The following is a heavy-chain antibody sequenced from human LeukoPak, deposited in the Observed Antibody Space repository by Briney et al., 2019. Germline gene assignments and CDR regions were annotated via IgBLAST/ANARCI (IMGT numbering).Heavy chain of an antibody. CDR1: GFTFSSYA. CDR2: ISYDGSNK. V-gene: IGHV3-30-3*01. D-gene: IGHD4-11*01. CDR3: ARDPTVTTEWGYYYYYMDV. J-gene: IGHJ6*03. Sequence: PGRSLRLSCAASGFTFSSYAMHWVRQAPGKGLEWVAVISYDGSNKYYADSVKGRFTISRDNSKNTLYLQMNSLRAEDTAVYYCARDPTVTTEWGYYYYYMDVWGKGTTVTVSS.